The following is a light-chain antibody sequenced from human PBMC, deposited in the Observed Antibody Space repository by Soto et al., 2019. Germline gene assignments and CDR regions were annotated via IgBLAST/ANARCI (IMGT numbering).Light chain of an antibody. Sequence: EIVMTQSPATLSVSPGERATLSCRASQSVSNNLAWYQQKPGQAPRLLIYGASTRATGIPARFSGSGSGTEFTLTISSLPSEESAVYCCQQNDYWPRSTFGQGTKVEIK. J-gene: IGKJ1*01. CDR2: GAS. CDR3: QQNDYWPRST. CDR1: QSVSNN. V-gene: IGKV3-15*01.